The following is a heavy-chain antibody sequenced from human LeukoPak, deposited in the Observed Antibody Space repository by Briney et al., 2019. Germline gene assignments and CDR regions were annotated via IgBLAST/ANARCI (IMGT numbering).Heavy chain of an antibody. V-gene: IGHV3-7*03. J-gene: IGHJ6*04. D-gene: IGHD2-2*01. CDR1: GFTFSSYW. CDR3: ARVGDCSSTSCPPGGYYYYYGMDV. Sequence: GGSLRLPCAASGFTFSSYWMSWVRQAPGKGLEWVANIKQDGSEKYYVDSVKGRFTISRDNAKNSLYLQMNSLRAEDTAVYYCARVGDCSSTSCPPGGYYYYYGMDVWGKGTTVTVSS. CDR2: IKQDGSEK.